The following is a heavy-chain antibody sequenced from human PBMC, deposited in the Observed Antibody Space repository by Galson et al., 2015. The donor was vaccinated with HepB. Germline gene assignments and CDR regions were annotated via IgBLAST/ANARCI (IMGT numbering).Heavy chain of an antibody. CDR3: ARDRYDSSGQLNNGPDY. CDR1: GFIFRNHA. D-gene: IGHD3-22*01. J-gene: IGHJ4*02. Sequence: SLRLSCAAHGFIFRNHAMHWVRQAPGKGLEWLAVISYDGIHKNYADSVRGRFIISRDDSKNTLYLEMNSLITEDTAVYYCARDRYDSSGQLNNGPDYWGQGTLVTVSS. CDR2: ISYDGIHK. V-gene: IGHV3-30*04.